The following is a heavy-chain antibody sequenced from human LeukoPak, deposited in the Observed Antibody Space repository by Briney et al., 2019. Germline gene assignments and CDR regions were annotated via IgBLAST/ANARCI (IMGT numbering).Heavy chain of an antibody. CDR3: ARYPLGVFTFGGAMGAFDI. Sequence: SSVKVSCKASGYTFTSYGISWVRQAPAQGLEWMGWISAYNGNTNYAQKLQGRVTMTTDTSTSTAYMELRSLRSDDTAVYYCARYPLGVFTFGGAMGAFDIWGQGTTVTVSS. J-gene: IGHJ3*02. CDR2: ISAYNGNT. CDR1: GYTFTSYG. V-gene: IGHV1-18*01. D-gene: IGHD3-16*01.